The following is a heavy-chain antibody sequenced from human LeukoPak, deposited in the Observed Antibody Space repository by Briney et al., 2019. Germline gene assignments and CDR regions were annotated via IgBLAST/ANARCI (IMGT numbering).Heavy chain of an antibody. CDR3: ARDDQTRSCSGLALFDY. V-gene: IGHV3-30*04. Sequence: GGSLRLSCAASGFTFSTHAMHWVRQAPGKGLEWVALISYNGITKFYADSVKGRFTISRDNSKNTLYLQMNTLRTEDTAVYYCARDDQTRSCSGLALFDYWGQGTLITVSS. CDR2: ISYNGITK. D-gene: IGHD6-19*01. J-gene: IGHJ4*02. CDR1: GFTFSTHA.